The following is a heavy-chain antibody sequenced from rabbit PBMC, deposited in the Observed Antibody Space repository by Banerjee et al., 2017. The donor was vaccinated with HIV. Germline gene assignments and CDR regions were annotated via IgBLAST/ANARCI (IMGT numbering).Heavy chain of an antibody. CDR1: GFSFSGSYW. V-gene: IGHV1S45*01. CDR2: IYAGNGNT. Sequence: QEQLVESGGDLVQPEGSLTLTCTASGFSFSGSYWICWVRQAPGKGLEWIACIYAGNGNTYYASWAKGRFTISKTSSTTVTLQMTSLTAADTATYFCARRSAAYGWPFNLWGPGTLVTVS. J-gene: IGHJ4*01. CDR3: ARRSAAYGWPFNL. D-gene: IGHD6-1*01.